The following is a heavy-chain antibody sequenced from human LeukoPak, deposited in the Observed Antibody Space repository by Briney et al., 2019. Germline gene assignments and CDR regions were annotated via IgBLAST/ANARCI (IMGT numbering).Heavy chain of an antibody. CDR1: GFTFSSYG. J-gene: IGHJ4*02. CDR2: IRYDGSNK. V-gene: IGHV3-30*02. Sequence: PGGSLRLSCAASGFTFSSYGMHWVRQAPGKGLEWVAFIRYDGSNKYYADSVKGRFTISRDNSKNTLYLQMNSLRAEDTAVYYCAKTLTYYYDSSGNEPDYWGQGTLVTVSS. CDR3: AKTLTYYYDSSGNEPDY. D-gene: IGHD3-22*01.